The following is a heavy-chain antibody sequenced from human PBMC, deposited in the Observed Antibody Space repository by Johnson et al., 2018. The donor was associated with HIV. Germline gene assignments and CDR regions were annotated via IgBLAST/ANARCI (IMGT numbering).Heavy chain of an antibody. D-gene: IGHD1-26*01. J-gene: IGHJ3*02. CDR1: GFTFNNYG. CDR3: AKDIRGSLGAFDI. CDR2: IRYDGSAK. Sequence: QVQLVESGGGVVQPGRSLRLSCEASGFTFNNYGMHWVRQAPGKGLEWVAFIRYDGSAKYYADSVKGRFTISRDSPKNTLNLQMNSLRTEDTAVYYCAKDIRGSLGAFDIWGQGTMVTVSS. V-gene: IGHV3-30*02.